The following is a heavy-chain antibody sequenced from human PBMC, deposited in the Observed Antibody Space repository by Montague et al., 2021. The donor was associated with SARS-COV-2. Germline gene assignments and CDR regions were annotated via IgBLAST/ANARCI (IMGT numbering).Heavy chain of an antibody. CDR3: ARQLASYYSTYKGYRYCFDV. D-gene: IGHD2/OR15-2a*01. J-gene: IGHJ4*02. V-gene: IGHV4-39*01. Sequence: SETLSLTCTVTGGSISSPGYYWGWIRQPPGKGLEWIGSISYTGSTYYNPSLRSRVSFSMDTSKNHFSLSLSSVTVADTAVYFCARQLASYYSTYKGYRYCFDVWGQGALVTVSS. CDR1: GGSISSPGYY. CDR2: ISYTGST.